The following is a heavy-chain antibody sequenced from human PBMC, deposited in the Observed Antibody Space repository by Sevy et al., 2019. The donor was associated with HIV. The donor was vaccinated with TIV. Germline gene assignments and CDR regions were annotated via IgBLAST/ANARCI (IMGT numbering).Heavy chain of an antibody. CDR2: ISSSGSTI. V-gene: IGHV3-48*03. Sequence: GGSLRLSCAASGFTFSSYEMNWVRQAPGKGLEWVSYISSSGSTIYYADSVKGQFTISRDNAKNSLYLQMNSLRAEDTAVYYCAKRSTVTTKGDFDYWGQGTLVTVSS. CDR3: AKRSTVTTKGDFDY. D-gene: IGHD4-17*01. J-gene: IGHJ4*02. CDR1: GFTFSSYE.